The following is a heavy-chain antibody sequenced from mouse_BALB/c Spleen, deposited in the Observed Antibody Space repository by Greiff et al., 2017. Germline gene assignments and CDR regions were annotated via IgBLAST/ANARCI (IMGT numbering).Heavy chain of an antibody. CDR2: ISYDGSN. CDR3: ARDSERGRVAY. Sequence: ESGPGLVKPSQSLSLTCSVTGYSITSGYYWNWIRQSPGNKLEWMGYISYDGSNNYNPSLKNRSSVTRDTSKNQFFLKLKSVTTEDTATYYCARDSERGRVAYWGQGTLVTVAA. V-gene: IGHV3-6*02. J-gene: IGHJ3*01. CDR1: GYSITSGYY. D-gene: IGHD4-1*01.